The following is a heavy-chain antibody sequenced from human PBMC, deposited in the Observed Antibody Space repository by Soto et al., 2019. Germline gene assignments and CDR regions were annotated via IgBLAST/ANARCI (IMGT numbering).Heavy chain of an antibody. J-gene: IGHJ4*02. CDR1: GFTVSNNY. CDR3: GPGGGGGGY. D-gene: IGHD3-16*01. Sequence: EVQLVESGGGLIQPGGSLRLSCAVSGFTVSNNYMSWVRQAPGKGLEGVSVIYSGGYTAYGDSVKGRFTISRDNSKNKLYLQKNSRRAPDPAVYYGGPGGGGGGYWGQGTLVTVSS. CDR2: IYSGGYT. V-gene: IGHV3-53*01.